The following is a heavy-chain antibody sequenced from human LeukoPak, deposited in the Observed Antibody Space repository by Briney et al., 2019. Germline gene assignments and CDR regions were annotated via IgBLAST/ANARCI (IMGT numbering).Heavy chain of an antibody. CDR1: GGSISSYY. Sequence: KPSETLSLTCTVSGGSISSYYWSWIRQPPGKGPEWIGYIYYSGSTNYNPSLKSRVTISVDTSKNQFSLKLSSVTAADTAVYYCARVLMGRAFDIWGQGTMVTVSS. J-gene: IGHJ3*02. D-gene: IGHD2-8*01. CDR3: ARVLMGRAFDI. V-gene: IGHV4-59*01. CDR2: IYYSGST.